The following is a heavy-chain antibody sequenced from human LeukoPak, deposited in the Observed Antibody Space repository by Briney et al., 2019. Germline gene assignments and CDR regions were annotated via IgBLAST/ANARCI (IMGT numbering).Heavy chain of an antibody. J-gene: IGHJ3*02. Sequence: HPGGSLRLSCAASGFTSSSYAMSWVRQAPGRGLGWVSAISGSGGSTYYADSVKGRFTISRDNSKNTLYLQMNSLRAEDTAVYYCANPILPEVVVAVSDAFDIWGQGTMVTVSS. CDR1: GFTSSSYA. V-gene: IGHV3-23*01. CDR3: ANPILPEVVVAVSDAFDI. D-gene: IGHD2-15*01. CDR2: ISGSGGST.